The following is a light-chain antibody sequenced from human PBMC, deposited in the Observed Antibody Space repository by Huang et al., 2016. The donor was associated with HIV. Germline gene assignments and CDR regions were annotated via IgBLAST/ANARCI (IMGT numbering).Light chain of an antibody. CDR1: QSISNF. V-gene: IGKV1-39*01. CDR2: SAS. CDR3: QQSYITPYT. Sequence: DIQMTQSPSSLSASVGDRVTITCRASQSISNFLNWYQQRPGKAPRLLTYSASNLQSGVSSRFSGSGSGTDFTLTISSLQPEDFATDYCQQSYITPYTFGPGTKLEI. J-gene: IGKJ2*01.